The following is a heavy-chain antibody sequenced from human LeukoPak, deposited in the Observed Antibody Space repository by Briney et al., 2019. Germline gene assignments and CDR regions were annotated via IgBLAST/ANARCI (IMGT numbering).Heavy chain of an antibody. V-gene: IGHV4-34*01. CDR3: ARPRVVVPTSIKRDYFDY. Sequence: SETLSFTCAVYGGSFSGYYWSWIRQPPGKGLEWIGEINQSGTTYYNPSLKSRVTMSVHTSKNQFSLNLSSVTAADTAVYYCARPRVVVPTSIKRDYFDYWGPGTLVTVSS. J-gene: IGHJ4*02. CDR2: INQSGTT. D-gene: IGHD2-15*01. CDR1: GGSFSGYY.